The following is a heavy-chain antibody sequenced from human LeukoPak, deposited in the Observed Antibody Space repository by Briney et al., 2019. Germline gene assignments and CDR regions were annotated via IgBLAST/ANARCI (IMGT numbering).Heavy chain of an antibody. V-gene: IGHV3-66*01. CDR2: IYSGGST. D-gene: IGHD3-22*01. J-gene: IGHJ4*02. Sequence: GGSLRLSCAASGFTVSSNYMSWVRQAPGKGLEWVSVIYSGGSTYYADSVKGRFTISRDNSKNTLYLQMNSLRGEDTAVYYCAREARDYYDSSAYYFDYWGQGIVVTVSS. CDR3: AREARDYYDSSAYYFDY. CDR1: GFTVSSNY.